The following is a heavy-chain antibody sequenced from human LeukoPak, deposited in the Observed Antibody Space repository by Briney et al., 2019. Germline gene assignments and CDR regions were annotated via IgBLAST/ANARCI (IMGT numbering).Heavy chain of an antibody. CDR2: MNPNSGDT. Sequence: ASVKVSCKASGYTFNTHGISWVRQAPGQGLEWMGWMNPNSGDTFYSQKFQGRVTMTRDTSLSTAYLGLTRLKSDDTAMYYCARDPMVRGENWLDPWGQGTLVTVSS. V-gene: IGHV1-2*02. CDR1: GYTFNTHG. D-gene: IGHD3-10*01. CDR3: ARDPMVRGENWLDP. J-gene: IGHJ5*02.